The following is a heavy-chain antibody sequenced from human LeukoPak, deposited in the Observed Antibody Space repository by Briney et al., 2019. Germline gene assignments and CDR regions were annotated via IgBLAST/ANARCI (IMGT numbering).Heavy chain of an antibody. CDR2: IYYTGRT. Sequence: SETLSLTCTVSGGSISSSSHSWGWIRQPPGGGLEWTGTIYYTGRTYYNPSLESRLTISVDTSKNQFSLKLTSVTAADTAIYYCAQSLGSGNWIGNWFDPWGQGTLVTVSS. J-gene: IGHJ5*02. D-gene: IGHD1-1*01. CDR1: GGSISSSSHS. V-gene: IGHV4-39*01. CDR3: AQSLGSGNWIGNWFDP.